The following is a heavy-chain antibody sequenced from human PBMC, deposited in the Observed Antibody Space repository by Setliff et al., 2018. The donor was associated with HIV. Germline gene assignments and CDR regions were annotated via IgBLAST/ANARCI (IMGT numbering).Heavy chain of an antibody. V-gene: IGHV4-31*03. Sequence: SETLSLTCTVSGASISSGGYYWSWIRQHPGKGLEWIGYIYYSGSTYYNPSLKSRVSMSVDTSENQFSLKLTSVTAADTAVYFCAGDYAGFYYYYYMDVWGKGTTVTVSS. CDR3: AGDYAGFYYYYYMDV. D-gene: IGHD2-2*01. J-gene: IGHJ6*03. CDR2: IYYSGST. CDR1: GASISSGGYY.